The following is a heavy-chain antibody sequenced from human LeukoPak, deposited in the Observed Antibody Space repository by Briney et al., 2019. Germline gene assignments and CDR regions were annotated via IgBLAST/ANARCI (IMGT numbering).Heavy chain of an antibody. Sequence: GASVKVSCKASGYTFTSYGISWVRQAPGQGLEWMGGIIPIFGTANYAQKFLGRVTITTDESTSTAYMELSSLRAEDTAVYYCARVEQNWNDVVGYYYYYMDVWGKGTTVTVSS. CDR1: GYTFTSYG. CDR2: IIPIFGTA. V-gene: IGHV1-69*05. J-gene: IGHJ6*03. D-gene: IGHD1-1*01. CDR3: ARVEQNWNDVVGYYYYYMDV.